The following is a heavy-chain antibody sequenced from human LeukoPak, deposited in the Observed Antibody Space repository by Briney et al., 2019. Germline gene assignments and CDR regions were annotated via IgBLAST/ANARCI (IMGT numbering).Heavy chain of an antibody. CDR3: ARDGAARLLRYYYYMDL. CDR2: ITYDGSNP. CDR1: GFKFSDKA. V-gene: IGHV3-30*03. D-gene: IGHD6-6*01. Sequence: PGASLRLSCEGTGFKFSDKAMHWVRQAPGKGLEWVAVITYDGSNPNYADSVKGRFTISRDNSDNTQFLEMNSLRPEDTAVYYCARDGAARLLRYYYYMDLWGKGTTVTVSS. J-gene: IGHJ6*03.